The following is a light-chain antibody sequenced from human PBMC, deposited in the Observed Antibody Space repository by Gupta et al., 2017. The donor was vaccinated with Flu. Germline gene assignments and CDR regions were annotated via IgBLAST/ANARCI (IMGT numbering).Light chain of an antibody. CDR3: QQYGSSPVYS. V-gene: IGKV3-20*01. Sequence: EIVLTQSPGTLSLSPGERATLSCRASHSVSSSYLAWYQQKPGQAPRLLIYGASSRATGIPDRFSGSGSGTDFTLTISRLEPEDFAVYYCQQYGSSPVYSFGQGTKLEIK. CDR2: GAS. J-gene: IGKJ2*03. CDR1: HSVSSSY.